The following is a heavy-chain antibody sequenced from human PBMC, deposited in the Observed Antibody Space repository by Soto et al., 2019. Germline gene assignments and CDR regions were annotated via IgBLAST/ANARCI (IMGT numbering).Heavy chain of an antibody. CDR1: GGSISSTSYH. CDR2: LDYNGDT. Sequence: PSETLSLTCTVSGGSISSTSYHWVWIRQPPGKGLEWIGSLDYNGDTFYNPSLKSRVTISADTSKNQFSLKVNYVTAADTAVYYCARNYYDGSGLFYWGQGTLVTVSS. D-gene: IGHD3-16*01. V-gene: IGHV4-39*01. CDR3: ARNYYDGSGLFY. J-gene: IGHJ4*02.